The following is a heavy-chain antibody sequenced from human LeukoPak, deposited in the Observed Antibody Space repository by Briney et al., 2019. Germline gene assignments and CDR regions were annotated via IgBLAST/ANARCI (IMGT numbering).Heavy chain of an antibody. V-gene: IGHV4-59*01. Sequence: SETLSLTCNVSGGSISNYYWSWMRQPPGKGLEWIGYIYYTGSSNYNPSLKSRVTLSVDTSKNQFSLKLSSVTAADTAVYYCARGVVAAPTNFDYWGQGTLVTVSS. D-gene: IGHD2-15*01. CDR3: ARGVVAAPTNFDY. CDR2: IYYTGSS. CDR1: GGSISNYY. J-gene: IGHJ4*02.